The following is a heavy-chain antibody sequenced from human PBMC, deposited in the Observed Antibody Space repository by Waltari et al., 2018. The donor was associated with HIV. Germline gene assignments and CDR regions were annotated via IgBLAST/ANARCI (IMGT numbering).Heavy chain of an antibody. V-gene: IGHV1-2*02. D-gene: IGHD3-9*01. Sequence: QVLLVQSGAEMKKSGASVRVSCKASGYTITDNYIHCVRQAPGQGLEWMGWIDPRSGDTKYAQKFQGRVTMTRDTSISAAYMEVRRLRADDTAVYYCARLRNFDWLSSRHFDSWGQGTLVTVSS. J-gene: IGHJ4*02. CDR2: IDPRSGDT. CDR1: GYTITDNY. CDR3: ARLRNFDWLSSRHFDS.